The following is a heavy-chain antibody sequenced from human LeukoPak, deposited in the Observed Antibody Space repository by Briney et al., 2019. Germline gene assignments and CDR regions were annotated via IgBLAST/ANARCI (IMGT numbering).Heavy chain of an antibody. V-gene: IGHV1-69*04. D-gene: IGHD3-22*01. J-gene: IGHJ6*02. CDR2: IIPILGIA. CDR3: ARDQGYDSFPRAYRPYYYYGMDV. CDR1: GGTFSSYA. Sequence: SVKVSCKASGGTFSSYAISWVRQAPGQGLEWMGRIIPILGIANYAQKFQGRVTITADESTSTAYMELSSLRSEDTAVYYCARDQGYDSFPRAYRPYYYYGMDVWGQGTTVTVSS.